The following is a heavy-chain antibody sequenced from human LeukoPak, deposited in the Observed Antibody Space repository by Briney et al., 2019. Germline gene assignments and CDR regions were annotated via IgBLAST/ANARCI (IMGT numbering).Heavy chain of an antibody. CDR1: GGSFSGYY. CDR2: INHSGST. Sequence: SETLSLTCAVYGGSFSGYYWSWIRQPPGKGLEWIGEINHSGSTNYNPSLKSRVTISVDTSKNQFSLKLSSVTAADTAVYYCARGRAVVPAAIQGFYMDVWGKGTTVTVSS. D-gene: IGHD2-2*01. CDR3: ARGRAVVPAAIQGFYMDV. V-gene: IGHV4-34*01. J-gene: IGHJ6*03.